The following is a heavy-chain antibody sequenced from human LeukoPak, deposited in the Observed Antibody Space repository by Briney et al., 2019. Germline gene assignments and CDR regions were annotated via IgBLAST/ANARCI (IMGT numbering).Heavy chain of an antibody. V-gene: IGHV3-30*02. Sequence: GGSLRLSCAASGFTFSTHGMHWVRQAPGKWLEWVAVIRYDGSNKYYADSVKGRFTISRDNSKNTLYLQMNSLRAEDTAVYFCAKKTIAGATVDAFDIWGQGTMVTVSS. CDR2: IRYDGSNK. J-gene: IGHJ3*02. D-gene: IGHD1-26*01. CDR3: AKKTIAGATVDAFDI. CDR1: GFTFSTHG.